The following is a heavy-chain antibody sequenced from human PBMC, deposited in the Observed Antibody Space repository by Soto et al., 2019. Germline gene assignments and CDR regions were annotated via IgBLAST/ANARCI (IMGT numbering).Heavy chain of an antibody. J-gene: IGHJ6*02. CDR3: ARPDEGGYSSNHHYYYALDV. Sequence: QVQLVQSGAEVKKPGSSVQVSCKASGGTFRSYSISWVRQAPGQGLEWMGGSIPIFDITNYAQKFQGRVTITADESTSTAYMELSSLGSDDTAVYYCARPDEGGYSSNHHYYYALDVWGQGTTVTV. CDR2: SIPIFDIT. D-gene: IGHD3-22*01. V-gene: IGHV1-69*01. CDR1: GGTFRSYS.